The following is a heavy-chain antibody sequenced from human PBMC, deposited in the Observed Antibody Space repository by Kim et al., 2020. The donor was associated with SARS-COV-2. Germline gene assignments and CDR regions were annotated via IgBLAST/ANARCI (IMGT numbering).Heavy chain of an antibody. V-gene: IGHV3-53*01. CDR3: ARDLYDQGGTDY. CDR2: IYSGGST. J-gene: IGHJ4*02. CDR1: GFTVSSNY. D-gene: IGHD3-22*01. Sequence: GGSLRLSCAASGFTVSSNYISWVRQAPEKGLEWVSVIYSGGSTYYADSVKGRFTISRDNSKNTLYLQINSLIAEDTAVYYCARDLYDQGGTDYWGPGTL.